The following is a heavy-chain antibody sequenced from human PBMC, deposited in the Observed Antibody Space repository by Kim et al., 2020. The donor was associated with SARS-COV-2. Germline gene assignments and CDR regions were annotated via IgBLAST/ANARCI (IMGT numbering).Heavy chain of an antibody. D-gene: IGHD3-10*01. CDR2: IYYSGST. Sequence: SETLSLTCTVSGGSISSGGYYWSWIRQHPGKGLEWIGYIYYSGSTYYNPSLKSRVTISVDTSKNQFSLKLSSVTAADTAVYYCARDRNYYGSGSYSPFFDYWGQGTLVTVSS. CDR3: ARDRNYYGSGSYSPFFDY. CDR1: GGSISSGGYY. V-gene: IGHV4-31*03. J-gene: IGHJ4*02.